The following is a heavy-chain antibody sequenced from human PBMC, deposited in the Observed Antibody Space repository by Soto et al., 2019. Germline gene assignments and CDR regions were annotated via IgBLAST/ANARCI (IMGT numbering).Heavy chain of an antibody. Sequence: EVQLLESGGGLVQPGGSLRLSCAASGFTFSSYGMTWVRQAPGKGLEWVSFSSATGAGTYYADSVKGRLPISRDNSNNTLYPPMTCLGVNDKAVSYFANDGRAGGNYDLYSDIWGQGALVIVSS. CDR3: ANDGRAGGNYDLYSDI. CDR1: GFTFSSYG. J-gene: IGHJ4*02. D-gene: IGHD1-7*01. CDR2: SSATGAGT. V-gene: IGHV3-23*01.